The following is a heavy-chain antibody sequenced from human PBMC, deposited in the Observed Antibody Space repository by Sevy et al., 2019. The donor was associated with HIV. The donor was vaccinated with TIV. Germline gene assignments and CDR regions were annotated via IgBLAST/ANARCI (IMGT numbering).Heavy chain of an antibody. CDR2: ISGTGGST. Sequence: GSLRLSCAASGFSFSRYAMTWVRQAPGKGLEWVSGISGTGGSTFYADSVKGRFTISRDNSKNTLYLQMNNMRVEDTAVYYCAKEDVAVAGIFDYWGQGTLVTVSS. CDR1: GFSFSRYA. J-gene: IGHJ4*02. V-gene: IGHV3-23*01. D-gene: IGHD6-19*01. CDR3: AKEDVAVAGIFDY.